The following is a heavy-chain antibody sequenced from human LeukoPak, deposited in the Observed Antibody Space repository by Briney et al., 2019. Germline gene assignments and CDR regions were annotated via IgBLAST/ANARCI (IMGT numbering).Heavy chain of an antibody. J-gene: IGHJ4*02. Sequence: GGSLRLSCAASGFTFSSYWMSWVRQAPGKGLEWVANIKQDGSEKYYVDSLKGRFTISRDNAKNSLYLQMNSLRAEDTAVYYCVRDRWFGELYFDYWGQGTLVTVSS. CDR1: GFTFSSYW. D-gene: IGHD3-10*01. V-gene: IGHV3-7*01. CDR2: IKQDGSEK. CDR3: VRDRWFGELYFDY.